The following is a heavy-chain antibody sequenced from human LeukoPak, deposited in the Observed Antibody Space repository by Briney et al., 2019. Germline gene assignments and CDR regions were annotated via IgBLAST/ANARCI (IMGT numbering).Heavy chain of an antibody. CDR1: GGSISSGGYY. D-gene: IGHD3-22*01. CDR3: ARCLLPMTVPDGAFDI. Sequence: SETLSLTCTVSGGSISSGGYYWSWIRQHPGKGLEWIGYIYYSGSTYYNPSLKSRVTISVDTSKNQFSLKLSSVTAADTAVYYCARCLLPMTVPDGAFDIWGQGTMVTVSS. V-gene: IGHV4-31*03. J-gene: IGHJ3*02. CDR2: IYYSGST.